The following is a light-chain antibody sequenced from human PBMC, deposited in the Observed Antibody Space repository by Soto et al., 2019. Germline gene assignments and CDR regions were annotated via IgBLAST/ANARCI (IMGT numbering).Light chain of an antibody. CDR1: QSVSGR. CDR3: QHRRI. CDR2: DAS. J-gene: IGKJ4*01. V-gene: IGKV3-11*01. Sequence: EIVLTQSPATLSLSPGERATLSCRASQSVSGRLAWYQQKPGQAPRLLIYDASNRATGIPVRFSGSGSGTDFTLTISSLEPEDFAVYYCQHRRIFVGGTKVEI.